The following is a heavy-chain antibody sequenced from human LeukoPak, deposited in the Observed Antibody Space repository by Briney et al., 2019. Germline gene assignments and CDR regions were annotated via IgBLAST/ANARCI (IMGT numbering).Heavy chain of an antibody. J-gene: IGHJ4*02. V-gene: IGHV3-21*01. D-gene: IGHD3-22*01. Sequence: PGGSLRLSCAASGFTFSSYSMNWVRQAPGKGLEWVSSISSSSSYIYYADSVKGRFTISRDNAKNSLYLQMNSLRAEDTAVYYCARGRTVAGYDSSGYFYFDYWGQGTLVTVSS. CDR1: GFTFSSYS. CDR2: ISSSSSYI. CDR3: ARGRTVAGYDSSGYFYFDY.